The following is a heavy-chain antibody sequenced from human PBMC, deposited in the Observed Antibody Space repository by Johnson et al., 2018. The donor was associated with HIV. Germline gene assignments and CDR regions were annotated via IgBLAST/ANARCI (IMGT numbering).Heavy chain of an antibody. Sequence: VQVVESGGGLIQPGGSLRLSCAASGFTVSSNYMSWVRQAPGRGLEWVSGINWNGGSAGYAESVKGRFTISRDNAKNSLYLQMNSLRTEDTAVYYCARVTKYYFDGSVDGFDVWGQGTMVTVSS. CDR1: GFTVSSNY. J-gene: IGHJ3*01. CDR3: ARVTKYYFDGSVDGFDV. D-gene: IGHD3-22*01. CDR2: INWNGGSA. V-gene: IGHV3-66*03.